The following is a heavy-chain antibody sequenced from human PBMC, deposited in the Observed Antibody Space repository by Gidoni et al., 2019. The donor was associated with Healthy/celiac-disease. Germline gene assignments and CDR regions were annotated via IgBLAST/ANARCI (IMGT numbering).Heavy chain of an antibody. CDR1: GSTFSSSA. Sequence: EVQLLESGGGLVQPGGSLRLSCAASGSTFSSSAMSWVRQAPGKGLEWVSAISGSGGSTYYADSVKGRFTISRDNSKNTLYLQMNSLRAEDTAVYYCAKDPDVYGSGSYYISYWGQGTLVTVSS. J-gene: IGHJ4*02. V-gene: IGHV3-23*01. D-gene: IGHD3-10*01. CDR3: AKDPDVYGSGSYYISY. CDR2: ISGSGGST.